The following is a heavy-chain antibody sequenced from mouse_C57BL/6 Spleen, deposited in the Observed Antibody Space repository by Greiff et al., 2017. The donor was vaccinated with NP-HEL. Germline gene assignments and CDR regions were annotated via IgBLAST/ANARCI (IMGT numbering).Heavy chain of an antibody. J-gene: IGHJ4*01. V-gene: IGHV5-9-1*02. D-gene: IGHD2-5*01. CDR3: TRGPYSNYDAMDY. CDR1: GFTFSSYA. CDR2: ISSGGDYI. Sequence: EVRLVESGEGLVKPGGSLKLSCAASGFTFSSYAMSWVRQTPEKRLEWVAYISSGGDYIYYADTVKGRFTISRDNARNTLYLQMSSLKSEDTAMYYCTRGPYSNYDAMDYWGQGTSVTVSS.